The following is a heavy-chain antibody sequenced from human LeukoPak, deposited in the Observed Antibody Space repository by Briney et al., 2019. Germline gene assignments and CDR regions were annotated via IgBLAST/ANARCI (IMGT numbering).Heavy chain of an antibody. V-gene: IGHV1-24*01. CDR2: FDPEDVET. D-gene: IGHD1-26*01. CDR1: GYTLTELS. CDR3: ATWGRGSYYYFDY. Sequence: GASVKVSCKVSGYTLTELSMHWVRQAPGKGLEWMGGFDPEDVETIYAQKFQGRGTMTEDTSTDTAYMELSSLRSEDTAVYYCATWGRGSYYYFDYWSQGTLVTVSS. J-gene: IGHJ4*02.